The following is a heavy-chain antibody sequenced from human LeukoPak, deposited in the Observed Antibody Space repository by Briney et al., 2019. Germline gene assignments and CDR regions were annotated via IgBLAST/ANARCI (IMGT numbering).Heavy chain of an antibody. CDR1: GFTFSSFA. CDR2: ISASGDNT. CDR3: AKGTYYYNSGTYYFADS. Sequence: GGCLRLSCAASGFTFSSFAMNWVRQAAGKGREWVSGISASGDNTYYADSVKGRFTISRDNSEKTLYLQMNSLRAEDTAVYYCAKGTYYYNSGTYYFADSWGQGTLVTVSS. J-gene: IGHJ4*02. V-gene: IGHV3-23*01. D-gene: IGHD3-10*01.